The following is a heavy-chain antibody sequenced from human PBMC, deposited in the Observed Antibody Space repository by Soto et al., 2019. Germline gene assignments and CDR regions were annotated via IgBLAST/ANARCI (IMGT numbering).Heavy chain of an antibody. D-gene: IGHD1-26*01. CDR2: ISYDGSNK. CDR3: ARETRIVGATSWAKGFDY. V-gene: IGHV3-30-3*01. CDR1: GFTFSSYA. Sequence: GGSLRLSCAASGFTFSSYAMHWVRQAPGKGLEWVAVISYDGSNKYYADSVKGRFTISRDNSKNTLYLQMNSLRAEDTAVYYCARETRIVGATSWAKGFDYWGQGTLVTVSS. J-gene: IGHJ4*02.